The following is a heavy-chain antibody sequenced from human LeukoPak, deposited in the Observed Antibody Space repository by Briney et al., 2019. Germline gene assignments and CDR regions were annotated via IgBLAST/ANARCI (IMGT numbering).Heavy chain of an antibody. Sequence: GGSLRLSCAASGFTFSSNGMHWVRQAPGKGLEWVALIWYDGSSEYYADSVKGRFTISRDNSKNTLYLQMNSLRAEGTAVYYCASEIGGSPYYFDYWGQGTLVTVSS. D-gene: IGHD1-26*01. J-gene: IGHJ4*02. V-gene: IGHV3-33*01. CDR2: IWYDGSSE. CDR1: GFTFSSNG. CDR3: ASEIGGSPYYFDY.